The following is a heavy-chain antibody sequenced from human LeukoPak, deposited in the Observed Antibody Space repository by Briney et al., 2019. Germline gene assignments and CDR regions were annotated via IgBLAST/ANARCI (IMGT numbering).Heavy chain of an antibody. CDR3: ARVPIAVAGTCFDY. CDR2: IYHSGST. D-gene: IGHD6-19*01. Sequence: SETLSLTCAVSGGSISSSNWWSGVRQPPGKGLEWIGEIYHSGSTNYNPSLKSRVTITVDKSKNQFSLKLSSVTAADTAVYYCARVPIAVAGTCFDYWGQGTLVTVSS. CDR1: GGSISSSNW. V-gene: IGHV4-4*02. J-gene: IGHJ4*02.